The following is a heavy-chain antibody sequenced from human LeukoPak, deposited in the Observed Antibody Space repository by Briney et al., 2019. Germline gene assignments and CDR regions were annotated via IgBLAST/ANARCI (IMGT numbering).Heavy chain of an antibody. Sequence: GRSLRLSCAASGFTFSNHGMDWVRQAPGNGPEWVALIWYDGSNKYYGDSVKGRFTISRDNSKNTVYLQMNSLRAEDTGVYYCARDRLEAVTDDDYFDYWGQRTLVTVSS. D-gene: IGHD4-23*01. CDR1: GFTFSNHG. V-gene: IGHV3-33*01. CDR3: ARDRLEAVTDDDYFDY. J-gene: IGHJ4*02. CDR2: IWYDGSNK.